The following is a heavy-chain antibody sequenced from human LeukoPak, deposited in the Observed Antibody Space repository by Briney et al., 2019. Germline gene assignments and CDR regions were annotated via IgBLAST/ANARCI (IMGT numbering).Heavy chain of an antibody. CDR3: ARILSSAWGELGY. CDR2: ISYDGSNK. J-gene: IGHJ4*02. D-gene: IGHD6-19*01. Sequence: GGSLRLSCAASGFTFSSYGMHWVRQAPGKGLEWVAVISYDGSNKYYADSVKGRFTISRDNSKNTLSLQMNSLRAEDTAVYFCARILSSAWGELGYWGQGTLVTVSS. V-gene: IGHV3-30*03. CDR1: GFTFSSYG.